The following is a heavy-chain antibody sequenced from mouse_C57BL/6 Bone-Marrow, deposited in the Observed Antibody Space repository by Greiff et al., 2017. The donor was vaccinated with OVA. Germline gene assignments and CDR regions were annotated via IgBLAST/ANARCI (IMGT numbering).Heavy chain of an antibody. V-gene: IGHV1-85*01. J-gene: IGHJ3*01. Sequence: VQRVESGPELVKPGASVKLSCMASGYTFTSYDINWVKQRPGQGLEWIGWIYPRDGSTKYNEKFKGKATLTVDTSSSTAYMELHSLTSEDSAVYFCARSKVLGPFAYWGQGTLVTVSA. CDR1: GYTFTSYD. D-gene: IGHD4-1*01. CDR2: IYPRDGST. CDR3: ARSKVLGPFAY.